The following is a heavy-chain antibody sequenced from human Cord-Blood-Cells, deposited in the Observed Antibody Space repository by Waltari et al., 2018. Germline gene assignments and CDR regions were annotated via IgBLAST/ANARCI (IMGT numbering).Heavy chain of an antibody. D-gene: IGHD4-17*01. CDR3: ATVDYGDYVARYSGFDP. Sequence: QVQLVQSGAEVKKPGASVKVSCKVSGYTLTESSMHWVRKAPGKGLEWMGGFDPEDGEKIYAQKFQGRCTMTEDTSTDTAYMELSSLRSEDTAVYYCATVDYGDYVARYSGFDPWGQGTLVTVSS. J-gene: IGHJ5*02. CDR1: GYTLTESS. CDR2: FDPEDGEK. V-gene: IGHV1-24*01.